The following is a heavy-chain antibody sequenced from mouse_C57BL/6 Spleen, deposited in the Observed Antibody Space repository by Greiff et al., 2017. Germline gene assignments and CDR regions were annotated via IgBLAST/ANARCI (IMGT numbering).Heavy chain of an antibody. Sequence: QVQLQQPGAELVKPGASVKLSCKASGYTFTSYWMQWVKQRPGQGLEWIGEIDPSDSYTNYNQKFKGKATLTVDTSSRTAYMQLSSLTSEDSAVYYGAKLGRFAYWGQGTLVTVSA. CDR3: AKLGRFAY. V-gene: IGHV1-50*01. CDR1: GYTFTSYW. D-gene: IGHD4-1*01. J-gene: IGHJ3*01. CDR2: IDPSDSYT.